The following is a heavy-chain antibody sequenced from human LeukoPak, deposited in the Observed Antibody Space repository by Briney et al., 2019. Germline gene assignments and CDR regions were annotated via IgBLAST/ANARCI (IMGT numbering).Heavy chain of an antibody. D-gene: IGHD1-14*01. Sequence: SSETLSLTCTVSGGSISSYYWGWIRQPAGRGLEWIGRIYTSGSTNYNPSLKSRVTMSVDTSKNQFSLKLSSVTAADTAVYYCAKTGTYGSKAFDIWGQGTMVTVSS. V-gene: IGHV4-4*07. CDR3: AKTGTYGSKAFDI. CDR2: IYTSGST. CDR1: GGSISSYY. J-gene: IGHJ3*02.